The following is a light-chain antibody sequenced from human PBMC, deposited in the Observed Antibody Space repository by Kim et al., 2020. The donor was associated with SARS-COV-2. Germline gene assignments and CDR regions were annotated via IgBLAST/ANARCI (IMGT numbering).Light chain of an antibody. CDR1: QSISTW. V-gene: IGKV1-5*01. CDR2: DAS. Sequence: DIQMTQSPSTLSASVGGRVTITCRASQSISTWLAWYQQKPGKAPELLMYDASRLQSGVPSRFSGSGSGTEFTLTISSLQPGDFATYYCQQYDSYSRTFGQGTKLEIK. J-gene: IGKJ2*01. CDR3: QQYDSYSRT.